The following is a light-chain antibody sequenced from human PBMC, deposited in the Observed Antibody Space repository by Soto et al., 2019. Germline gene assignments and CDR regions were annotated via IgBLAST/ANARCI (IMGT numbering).Light chain of an antibody. Sequence: EIVMTQSPATLSVSPGERATLSCRASQSVSSNLAWYQQKPGQAPRLLIYAASTRATGIPARFSGSGSRTDFTLTISRLEPEDFAVYYCQQYGSPLWTFGQGTKVDIK. V-gene: IGKV3-15*01. J-gene: IGKJ1*01. CDR3: QQYGSPLWT. CDR1: QSVSSN. CDR2: AAS.